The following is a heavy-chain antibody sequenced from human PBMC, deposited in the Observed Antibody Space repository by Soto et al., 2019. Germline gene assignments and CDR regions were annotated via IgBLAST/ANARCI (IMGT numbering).Heavy chain of an antibody. J-gene: IGHJ4*02. CDR1: GGSFSGYY. Sequence: SETPSLTCAVYGGSFSGYYWSWIRQPPGKGLEWIGEINHSGSTNYNPSLKSRVTISVDTSKNQFSLKLSSVTAADTAVYYCAGTDYSGYGFDYWGQGTLVTVSS. D-gene: IGHD5-12*01. CDR3: AGTDYSGYGFDY. CDR2: INHSGST. V-gene: IGHV4-34*01.